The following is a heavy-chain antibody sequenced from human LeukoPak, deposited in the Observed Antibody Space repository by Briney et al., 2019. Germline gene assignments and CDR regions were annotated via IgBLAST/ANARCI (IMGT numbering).Heavy chain of an antibody. CDR3: VRVGYCSGGGCQGRDWFDH. Sequence: GGSLRLSCAGSGFIISDYWMAWVRQAPGKGLECVANIKGDGTNIYYVDSVKGRFTISRDNAKNSLFLQMNSLRVEDTALYYCVRVGYCSGGGCQGRDWFDHWGQGTRVTVSS. J-gene: IGHJ5*02. V-gene: IGHV3-7*01. D-gene: IGHD2-15*01. CDR2: IKGDGTNI. CDR1: GFIISDYW.